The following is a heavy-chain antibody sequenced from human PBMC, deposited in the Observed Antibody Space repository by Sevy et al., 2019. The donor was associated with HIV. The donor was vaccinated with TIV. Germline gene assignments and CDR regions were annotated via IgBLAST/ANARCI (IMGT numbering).Heavy chain of an antibody. CDR3: ARAAEWVNFDWLPFI. CDR1: GFTFNNYG. CDR2: IWYDGSNK. J-gene: IGHJ4*02. Sequence: GKSLKISCAASGFTFNNYGMHWVRQAPGKGLEWVAVIWYDGSNKYYADSVKGRFTISRDNSKNMLYLQMNSLRAEDTAVYYCARAAEWVNFDWLPFIWGQGTLVTVSS. D-gene: IGHD3-9*01. V-gene: IGHV3-33*01.